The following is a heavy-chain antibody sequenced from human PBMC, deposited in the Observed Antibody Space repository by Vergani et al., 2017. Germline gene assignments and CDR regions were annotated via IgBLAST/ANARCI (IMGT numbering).Heavy chain of an antibody. V-gene: IGHV4-61*01. CDR2: IYYSGST. D-gene: IGHD3-3*01. Sequence: QVQLQESGPGLVKPSQTLSLTCTVSGGSISSGSYYWSWLRQPPGKGLEWIGYIYYSGSTNYHPSLKSRVTISVDTSKNQFSLKLSSVTAADTAVYYCARGGAYDFWGAFRFQEGMDVWGKGP. J-gene: IGHJ6*03. CDR3: ARGGAYDFWGAFRFQEGMDV. CDR1: GGSISSGSYY.